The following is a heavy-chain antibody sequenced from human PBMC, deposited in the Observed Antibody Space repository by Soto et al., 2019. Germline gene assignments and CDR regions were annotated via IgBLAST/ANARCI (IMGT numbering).Heavy chain of an antibody. V-gene: IGHV2-5*02. CDR2: IYWDDDK. Sequence: QITLKESGPTLVRPTPTLTLTCTFSGFSLSTSGVAVAWIRQPPGAALEWLALIYWDDDKRYNPSLKSRLTITKDNAKEPVVLAMTSMDPLDTATYFCAHSKRGPRDFWGQGILVTVSS. J-gene: IGHJ4*02. CDR1: GFSLSTSGVA. CDR3: AHSKRGPRDF. D-gene: IGHD5-12*01.